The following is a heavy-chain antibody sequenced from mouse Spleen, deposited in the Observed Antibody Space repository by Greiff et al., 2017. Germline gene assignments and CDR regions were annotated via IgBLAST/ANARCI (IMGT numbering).Heavy chain of an antibody. CDR2: IYPGSGNT. Sequence: QVQLKESGAELVRPGASVKLSCKASGYTFTDYYINWVKQRPGQGLEWIARIYPGSGNTYYNEKFKGKATLTAEKSSSTAYMQLSSLTSEDSAVYFCARYPSLIYWYFDVWGAGTTVTVSS. J-gene: IGHJ1*01. CDR3: ARYPSLIYWYFDV. V-gene: IGHV1-76*01. CDR1: GYTFTDYY. D-gene: IGHD2-4*01.